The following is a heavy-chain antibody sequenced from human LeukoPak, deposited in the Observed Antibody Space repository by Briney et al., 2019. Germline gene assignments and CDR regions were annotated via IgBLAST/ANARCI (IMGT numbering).Heavy chain of an antibody. CDR2: INHSGST. CDR1: GGSISSGGYY. J-gene: IGHJ5*02. Sequence: PSETLSLTCTVSGGSISSGGYYWSWIRQHPGKGLEWIGEINHSGSTNYNPSLKSRVTISVDTSKNQFSLKLSSVTAADTAVYYWARRARVVPAAIGDREGNWFNPGGQGTLVTVSS. V-gene: IGHV4-39*07. D-gene: IGHD2-2*02. CDR3: ARRARVVPAAIGDREGNWFNP.